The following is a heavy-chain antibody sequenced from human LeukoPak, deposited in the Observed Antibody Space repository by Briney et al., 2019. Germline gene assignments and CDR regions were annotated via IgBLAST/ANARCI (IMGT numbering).Heavy chain of an antibody. CDR3: ARDQGFGGSYYYYGMDV. D-gene: IGHD3-10*01. J-gene: IGHJ6*02. Sequence: SETLSLTCTVSGGSISSSSYYWSWIRQPPGKGLEWIGYIYYSGSTNYNPSLKSRVTISVDTSKNQFSLKLSSVTAADAAVYYCARDQGFGGSYYYYGMDVWGQGTTVTVSS. V-gene: IGHV4-61*01. CDR1: GGSISSSSYY. CDR2: IYYSGST.